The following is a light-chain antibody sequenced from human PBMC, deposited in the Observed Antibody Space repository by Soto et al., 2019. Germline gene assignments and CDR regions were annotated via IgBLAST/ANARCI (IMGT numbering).Light chain of an antibody. CDR1: QRITRF. J-gene: IGKJ1*01. CDR2: ATS. V-gene: IGKV1-39*01. CDR3: QQSYLSPQT. Sequence: DIHMTQSPSSLSASVGDRVTITCRTSQRITRFLNWYQQKPGTAPKLLIYATSTLQRGVSSRFSGGGSGTDFTLTISSLQPEDSATYYCQQSYLSPQTFGQGTKVDIK.